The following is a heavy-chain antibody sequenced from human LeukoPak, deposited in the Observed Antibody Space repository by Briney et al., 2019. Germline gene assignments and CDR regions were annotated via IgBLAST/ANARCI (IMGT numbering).Heavy chain of an antibody. V-gene: IGHV3-74*01. CDR2: ISSDGSTS. Sequence: GGSLRLSCAASGFTFSNSWMHWVRHAPGKGLIWVSLISSDGSTSIYADSVKGRFTISRDNAKNTLYLQMNSLRPEDTAVYYCARREGSSWYYFDYWGQGTLVTVSS. CDR3: ARREGSSWYYFDY. D-gene: IGHD6-13*01. CDR1: GFTFSNSW. J-gene: IGHJ4*02.